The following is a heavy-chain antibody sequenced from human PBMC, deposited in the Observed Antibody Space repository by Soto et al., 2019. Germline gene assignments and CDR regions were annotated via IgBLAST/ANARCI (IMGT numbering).Heavy chain of an antibody. D-gene: IGHD3-3*01. Sequence: PGESLKISCKGSGYSFTSYWIGWVRQMPGKGLEWMGIIYPGDSDTRYSPSFQGQVTISADKSISTAYLQWSSLKASDTAMYYCARGDNRGFLEWYYVDYWGQGTLVTVSS. V-gene: IGHV5-51*01. CDR2: IYPGDSDT. CDR1: GYSFTSYW. CDR3: ARGDNRGFLEWYYVDY. J-gene: IGHJ4*02.